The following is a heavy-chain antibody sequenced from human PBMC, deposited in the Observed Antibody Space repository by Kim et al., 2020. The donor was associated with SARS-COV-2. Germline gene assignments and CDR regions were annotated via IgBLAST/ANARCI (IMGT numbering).Heavy chain of an antibody. J-gene: IGHJ5*02. D-gene: IGHD1-26*01. CDR2: IIPIFGTA. CDR1: GGTFSSYA. CDR3: ARDRTVVGATRVPYNWFDP. Sequence: SVKVSCKASGGTFSSYAISWVRQAPGQGLEWMGGIIPIFGTANYAQKFQGRVTITADESTSTAYMELSSLRSEDTAVYYCARDRTVVGATRVPYNWFDPWGQGTLVTVSS. V-gene: IGHV1-69*13.